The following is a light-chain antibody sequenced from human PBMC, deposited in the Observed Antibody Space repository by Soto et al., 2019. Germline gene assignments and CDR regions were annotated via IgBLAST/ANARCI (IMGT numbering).Light chain of an antibody. CDR2: LAS. CDR3: QYLNSFPLT. V-gene: IGKV1-9*01. Sequence: IQLTQSPSSLSASVGDRVTITCRASQGIRNYLAWYQQKQGKAPNLLIYLASTFQGGVPSRFSGSGSGTDFSLTISSLQPEDVATYYCQYLNSFPLTFGGGTKVELK. J-gene: IGKJ4*01. CDR1: QGIRNY.